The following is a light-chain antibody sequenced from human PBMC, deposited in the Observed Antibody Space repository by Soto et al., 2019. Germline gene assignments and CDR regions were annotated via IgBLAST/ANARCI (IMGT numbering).Light chain of an antibody. Sequence: AIRVTQSPSSFSASTGDRVTITCRASQDISTYLAWYQQKPGTAPKLLIYAASTLQSGVPSRFSGSGSGTEFTLTIRRLQPEDFETYHCHQYHTSPPTFGQGTKVEI. J-gene: IGKJ1*01. V-gene: IGKV1-8*01. CDR3: HQYHTSPPT. CDR2: AAS. CDR1: QDISTY.